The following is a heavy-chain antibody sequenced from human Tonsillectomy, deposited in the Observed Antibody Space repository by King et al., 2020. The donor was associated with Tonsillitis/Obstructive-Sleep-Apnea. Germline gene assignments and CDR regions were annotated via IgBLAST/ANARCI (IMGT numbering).Heavy chain of an antibody. J-gene: IGHJ4*02. V-gene: IGHV3-53*01. CDR3: ARGRPFYDFHR. Sequence: VQLVESGGALIQPGGSLRLSCAASGFTVSTSYMSWLRQGPGKGLEWVSVLYSGGGTYYADSVKGRFTISSDNSTNTLYLQMNSVRAEDTAVYYWARGRPFYDFHRXGQGXLVTVSS. D-gene: IGHD2/OR15-2a*01. CDR2: LYSGGGT. CDR1: GFTVSTSY.